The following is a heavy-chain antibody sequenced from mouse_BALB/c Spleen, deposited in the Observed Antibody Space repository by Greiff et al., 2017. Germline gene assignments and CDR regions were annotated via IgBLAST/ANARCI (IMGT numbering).Heavy chain of an antibody. J-gene: IGHJ3*01. Sequence: QVQLQQPGAELVRPGASVKLSCKASGYTFTSYWINWVKQRPGQGLEWIGNIYPSDSYTNYNQKFKDKATLTVDKSSSTAYMQLSSPTSEDSAIYYCTRSGSMIPFAYWGQGTLVTVSA. CDR1: GYTFTSYW. D-gene: IGHD2-3*01. CDR3: TRSGSMIPFAY. CDR2: IYPSDSYT. V-gene: IGHV1-69*02.